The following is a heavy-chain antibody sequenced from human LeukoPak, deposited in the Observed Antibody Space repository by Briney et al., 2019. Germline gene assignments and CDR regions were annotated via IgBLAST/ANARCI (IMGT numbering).Heavy chain of an antibody. CDR3: ARVGGYCSSTSCPRGHDY. CDR2: INPSGGST. J-gene: IGHJ4*02. D-gene: IGHD2-2*01. CDR1: GYTFTSYY. Sequence: ASVKVSCKASGYTFTSYYMHWVRQAPGQGLEWMGIINPSGGSTSYAQKFQGRVTMTRDTSTSTVYMELSSPRSEDTAVYYCARVGGYCSSTSCPRGHDYWGQGTLVTVSS. V-gene: IGHV1-46*03.